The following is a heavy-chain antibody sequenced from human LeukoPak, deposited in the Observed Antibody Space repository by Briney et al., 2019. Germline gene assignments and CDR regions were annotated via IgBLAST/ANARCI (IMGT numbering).Heavy chain of an antibody. D-gene: IGHD3-10*01. V-gene: IGHV3-21*01. CDR3: ARHCQPDYYGSGSTLGY. CDR1: GFTFSSYS. CDR2: ISTSSSYK. J-gene: IGHJ4*02. Sequence: SGGSLRLSCAASGFTFSSYSMNWVRQAPGKGLEWVSSISTSSSYKYYADSVKGRFTITRDNAKNSLYLQVNSLRAEDTAVYYCARHCQPDYYGSGSTLGYWGQGTLVTVSS.